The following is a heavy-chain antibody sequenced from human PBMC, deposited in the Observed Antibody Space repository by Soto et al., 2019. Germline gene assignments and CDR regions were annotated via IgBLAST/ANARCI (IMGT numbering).Heavy chain of an antibody. CDR1: GFTFVDYA. D-gene: IGHD6-19*01. CDR2: ISWNSGSI. V-gene: IGHV3-9*01. Sequence: EVQLLESGGGLVQPGRSLRLSCAASGFTFVDYAMHWFRQAPGKGLEWVSGISWNSGSIGYADSVKGRFTISRDNAKNSRYLQMNSLRAEDTALYYCAKDMPQRYSGWHYCGQGTLVTVS. CDR3: AKDMPQRYSGWHY. J-gene: IGHJ4*02.